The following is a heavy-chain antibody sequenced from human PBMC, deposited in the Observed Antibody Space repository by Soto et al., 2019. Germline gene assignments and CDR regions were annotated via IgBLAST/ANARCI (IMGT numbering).Heavy chain of an antibody. CDR2: IYYSGST. CDR3: ARRSQARPPWFDP. Sequence: PSETLSLTCTGSGGSISSSSYYWGWIRQPPGKGLEWIGSIYYSGSTYYNPSLKSRVTISVDTSKNQFSLKLSSVTAADTAVYYCARRSQARPPWFDPWGQGTLVTVSS. V-gene: IGHV4-39*01. J-gene: IGHJ5*02. D-gene: IGHD6-6*01. CDR1: GGSISSSSYY.